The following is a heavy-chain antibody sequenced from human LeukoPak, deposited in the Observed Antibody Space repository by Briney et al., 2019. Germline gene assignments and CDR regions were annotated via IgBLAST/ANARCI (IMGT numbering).Heavy chain of an antibody. CDR1: GGSFSDYY. CDR3: ARGKTFDV. Sequence: PSETLSLTCAVFGGSFSDYYWTWIRQPPGKGLEWIGAVNHSGSTDSNPSLKSRVTMSVDTSKNQFSLKLSSVTAADTAVYYCARGKTFDVWGQGTMVTVSS. V-gene: IGHV4-34*01. CDR2: VNHSGST. J-gene: IGHJ3*01.